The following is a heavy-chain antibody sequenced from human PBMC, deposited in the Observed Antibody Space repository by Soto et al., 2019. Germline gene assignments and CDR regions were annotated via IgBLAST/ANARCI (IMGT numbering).Heavy chain of an antibody. V-gene: IGHV1-69*12. J-gene: IGHJ6*02. CDR1: GGTFSSYA. CDR2: IIPIFGTA. Sequence: QVQLVQSGAEVKKPGSSVKVSCKASGGTFSSYAISWVRQAPGQGLEWMGGIIPIFGTANYAQKFQGSVTIHAYESTSTAYMELSSLRSEDTAVYYCARHVPAAGYYYGMDVWGQGTTVTVSS. D-gene: IGHD2-2*01. CDR3: ARHVPAAGYYYGMDV.